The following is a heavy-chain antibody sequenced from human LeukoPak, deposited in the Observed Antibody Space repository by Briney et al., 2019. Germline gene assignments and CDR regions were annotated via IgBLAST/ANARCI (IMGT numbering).Heavy chain of an antibody. CDR2: ISSSSSYI. Sequence: GGSLRLSCAASGFTFSSYSMNWVRQAPGKGLEWVSSISSSSSYIYYADSVKGRFTISRDNAKNSLYLQMSSLRVEDTAVYYCARDDVAWNDVHWFDPWGQGTLVTVSS. D-gene: IGHD1-1*01. CDR3: ARDDVAWNDVHWFDP. J-gene: IGHJ5*02. CDR1: GFTFSSYS. V-gene: IGHV3-21*01.